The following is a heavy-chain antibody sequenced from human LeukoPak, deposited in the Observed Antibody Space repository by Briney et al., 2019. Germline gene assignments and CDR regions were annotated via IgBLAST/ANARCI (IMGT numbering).Heavy chain of an antibody. CDR2: IYYSGST. D-gene: IGHD2-21*02. V-gene: IGHV4-59*01. Sequence: SETLSLTCTVSGGSISSYYWSWIRQPPGKGLEWIGYIYYSGSTNYNPSLKSRVTISVDTSKNQFSLKLSSVTAADTAVYYCARNGESDCGGDCYGYYYYGMDVWGKRTTVTVSS. CDR3: ARNGESDCGGDCYGYYYYGMDV. CDR1: GGSISSYY. J-gene: IGHJ6*04.